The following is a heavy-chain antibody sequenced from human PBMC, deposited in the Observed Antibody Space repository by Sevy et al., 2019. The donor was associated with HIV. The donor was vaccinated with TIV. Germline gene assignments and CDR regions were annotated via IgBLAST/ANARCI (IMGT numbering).Heavy chain of an antibody. D-gene: IGHD3-10*01. CDR3: ARVVVGNYGEYDY. J-gene: IGHJ4*02. CDR2: ATNRANNYAT. V-gene: IGHV3-72*01. Sequence: GGSLSLSCAASGFTFRDHYMDWVRQAPGKGLEWVGRATNRANNYATHYAASVRGRFTILRDDSKNSMFLEVNSLKTEDTAVYYCARVVVGNYGEYDYWGQGTLVTVSS. CDR1: GFTFRDHY.